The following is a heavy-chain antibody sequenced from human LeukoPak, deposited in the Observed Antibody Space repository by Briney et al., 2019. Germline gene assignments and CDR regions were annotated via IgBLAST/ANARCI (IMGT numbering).Heavy chain of an antibody. CDR2: ISNTASAT. D-gene: IGHD2/OR15-2a*01. CDR1: EFDLSSFN. Sequence: GGSLRLSCVGAEFDLSSFNMIWVHLAPGKGPEYISHISNTASATYYIDSVRGRFTISRDNARNSLYLQMDSLRAEDTSVYYCARERKYYYMDLWGKGTTVTVS. V-gene: IGHV3-48*01. J-gene: IGHJ6*03. CDR3: ARERKYYYMDL.